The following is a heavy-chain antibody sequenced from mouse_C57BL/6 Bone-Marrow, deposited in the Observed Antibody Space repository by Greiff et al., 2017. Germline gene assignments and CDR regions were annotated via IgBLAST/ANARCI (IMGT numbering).Heavy chain of an antibody. V-gene: IGHV1-81*01. CDR2: IYPRSGNT. Sequence: QVQLQQSGAELARPGASVKLSCKASGYTFTSYGISWVKQRTGQGLEWIGEIYPRSGNTYYNEKFKGKDTLTADKSSSTAYMELRSLTSEDSAVYFCARRAGYWGQGTTLTVSS. J-gene: IGHJ2*01. CDR3: ARRAGY. CDR1: GYTFTSYG. D-gene: IGHD3-1*01.